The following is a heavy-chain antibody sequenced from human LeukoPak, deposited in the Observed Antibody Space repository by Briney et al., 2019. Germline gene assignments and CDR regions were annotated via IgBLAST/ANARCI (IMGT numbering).Heavy chain of an antibody. CDR1: GGSISSYY. CDR2: IYYSGST. V-gene: IGHV4-59*01. J-gene: IGHJ5*02. CDR3: ARGEGSYYYGSAGLLDP. Sequence: SETLSLTCTVSGGSISSYYWSWIRQPPGKGLEWIGYIYYSGSTNYNPSLKSRVTISVDTSKNQFSLKLSSVTAADTAVYYCARGEGSYYYGSAGLLDPWGQGTLVTVSS. D-gene: IGHD3-10*01.